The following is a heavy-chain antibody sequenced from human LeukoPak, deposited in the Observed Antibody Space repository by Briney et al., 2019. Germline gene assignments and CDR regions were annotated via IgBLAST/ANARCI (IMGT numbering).Heavy chain of an antibody. D-gene: IGHD3-22*01. J-gene: IGHJ3*02. V-gene: IGHV4-61*08. CDR3: ARDGGYYDTPDAFDI. CDR2: DYCGGNT. Sequence: PSETLSLTCTVSGGSVTTYGSCWSWIRQPPGKGLEWIAYDYCGGNTNYNPSLKSRVTISVDTSKNQFSLKLSSVTAADTAVYYCARDGGYYDTPDAFDIWGQGTMVTVSS. CDR1: GGSVTTYGSC.